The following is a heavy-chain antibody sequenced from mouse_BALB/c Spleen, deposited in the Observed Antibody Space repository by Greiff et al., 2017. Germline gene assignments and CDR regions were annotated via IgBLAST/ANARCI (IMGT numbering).Heavy chain of an antibody. V-gene: IGHV5-6-4*01. Sequence: EVKVVESGGGLVKPGGSLKLSCAASGFTFSSYTMSWVRQTPEKRLEWVATISSGGSYTYYPDSVKGRFTISRDNAKNTLYLQMSSLKSEDTAMYYCTRDRGDYDNFDYWGQGTTLTVSS. D-gene: IGHD2-4*01. J-gene: IGHJ2*01. CDR2: ISSGGSYT. CDR3: TRDRGDYDNFDY. CDR1: GFTFSSYT.